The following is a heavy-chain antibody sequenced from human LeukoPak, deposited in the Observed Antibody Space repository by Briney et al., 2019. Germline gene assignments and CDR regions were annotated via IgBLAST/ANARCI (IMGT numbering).Heavy chain of an antibody. CDR2: ISGSSKHR. D-gene: IGHD4-17*01. V-gene: IGHV3-21*01. CDR1: GFTFTSYS. CDR3: TTCYLQH. J-gene: IGHJ1*01. Sequence: GGSLRLSCVASGFTFTSYSMNWVRQAPGKGLEWVSSISGSSKHRYYADPVKGRFTISRDNAKSSLYLQMNSLRAEDTAVYSVTTCYLQHWGQGTLVTVSS.